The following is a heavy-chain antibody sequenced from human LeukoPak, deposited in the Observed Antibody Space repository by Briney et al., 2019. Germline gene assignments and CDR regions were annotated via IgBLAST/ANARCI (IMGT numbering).Heavy chain of an antibody. CDR1: GFTFSSYG. Sequence: GGSLRLSCAASGFTFSSYGMSWVRQAPGKGLEWVSAISGSGGSTYYADSVKGRFTISRDNSKNTLYLQMNSLGAEDTAVYYCARAAGEMATIRYWGQGTLVTVSS. CDR2: ISGSGGST. CDR3: ARAAGEMATIRY. V-gene: IGHV3-23*01. J-gene: IGHJ4*02. D-gene: IGHD5-24*01.